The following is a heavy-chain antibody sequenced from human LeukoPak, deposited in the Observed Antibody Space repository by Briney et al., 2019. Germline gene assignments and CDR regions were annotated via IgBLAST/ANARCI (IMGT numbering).Heavy chain of an antibody. V-gene: IGHV3-48*03. CDR1: GFTFVSHA. CDR2: INHGGSIV. J-gene: IGHJ4*02. D-gene: IGHD3/OR15-3a*01. Sequence: GGSLRLSCAVSGFTFVSHAMNWVRQAPGKGLEWISFINHGGSIVYYADSVKGRFATSRDNAKNSLYLQMNTVGADDTAVYYCARDQDWAFDYWGQGTLVTVSS. CDR3: ARDQDWAFDY.